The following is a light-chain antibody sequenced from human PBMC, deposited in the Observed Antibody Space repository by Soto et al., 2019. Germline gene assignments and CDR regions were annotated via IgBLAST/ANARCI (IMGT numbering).Light chain of an antibody. Sequence: EIVLTQSPATLSLSPGERATLSCRASQSVSSYLAWYQQKPGQAPRLLIYDASNRATGIPARFSGSGSGTDFTLTISCLEPEDFAVYYCQQRSNWPPITFGQGTRLKIK. V-gene: IGKV3-11*01. CDR3: QQRSNWPPIT. J-gene: IGKJ5*01. CDR1: QSVSSY. CDR2: DAS.